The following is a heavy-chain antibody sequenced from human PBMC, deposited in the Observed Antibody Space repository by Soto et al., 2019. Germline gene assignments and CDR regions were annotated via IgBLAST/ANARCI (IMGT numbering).Heavy chain of an antibody. Sequence: PGGSLRLSCAASGFTFSSYAMHWVRQAPGKGLEWVAVISYEGSNKYYADSVKGRFTISRDNSKNTLYLQMNSLRAEDTAVYYCAKLLNGVTALDYWGQGTMVTVSS. CDR1: GFTFSSYA. CDR2: ISYEGSNK. D-gene: IGHD2-21*02. CDR3: AKLLNGVTALDY. V-gene: IGHV3-30-3*01. J-gene: IGHJ4*02.